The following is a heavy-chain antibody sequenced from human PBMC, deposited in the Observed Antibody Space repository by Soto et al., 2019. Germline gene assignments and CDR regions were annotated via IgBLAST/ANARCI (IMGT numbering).Heavy chain of an antibody. J-gene: IGHJ4*02. D-gene: IGHD5-18*01. CDR1: GYTFTSHT. V-gene: IGHV1-3*01. Sequence: QVQLVQSGTEVKKPGASVKVSCKASGYTFTSHTIHWMRQAPGQSLEWMAWINGNNDNTKYSHKFQGRVSLTMDTSPRTVYMELRSLRSEETAVYYCARSSFTAVDYWGEGTLVSVSS. CDR3: ARSSFTAVDY. CDR2: INGNNDNT.